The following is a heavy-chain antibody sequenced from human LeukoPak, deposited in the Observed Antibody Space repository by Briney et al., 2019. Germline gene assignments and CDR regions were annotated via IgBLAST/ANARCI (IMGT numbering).Heavy chain of an antibody. V-gene: IGHV4-34*01. Sequence: PSETLSLTCAVYGGSFSGYYWSWIRQPPGKGLEWIGEINHSGSTNYNPSLKSRVTMSVDTSKNQFSLKLSSVTAADTAVYYCARGSGWYGNWFDPWGQGTLVTVSS. D-gene: IGHD6-19*01. J-gene: IGHJ5*02. CDR2: INHSGST. CDR1: GGSFSGYY. CDR3: ARGSGWYGNWFDP.